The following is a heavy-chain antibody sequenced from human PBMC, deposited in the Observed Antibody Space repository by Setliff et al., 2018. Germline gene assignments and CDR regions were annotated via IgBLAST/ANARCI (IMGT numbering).Heavy chain of an antibody. CDR2: VSTYNGGT. Sequence: ASVKVSCKASGYSFTSFGITWVRQAPGQGLEWMGWVSTYNGGTNYAQKFRGRVTMTTDISTSTVYMELRTLRSDDTAVYYCARRPIALAGYRKGAFDIWGQGTMVTVSS. CDR1: GYSFTSFG. J-gene: IGHJ3*02. V-gene: IGHV1-18*01. CDR3: ARRPIALAGYRKGAFDI. D-gene: IGHD6-19*01.